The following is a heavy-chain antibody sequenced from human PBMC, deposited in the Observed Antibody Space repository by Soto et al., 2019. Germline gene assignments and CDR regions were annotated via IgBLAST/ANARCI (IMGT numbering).Heavy chain of an antibody. CDR2: ISSSGSTI. J-gene: IGHJ6*03. Sequence: PGGSQRLSCAASGFTFSDYYVSWIRQAPGKGLEWVSYISSSGSTIYYADSVKGRFTISRDNAKNSLYLQMNSLRAEDTAVYYCARDLVLFDKTSSSPLYYYYYMDVWGKGTTVTVSS. CDR3: ARDLVLFDKTSSSPLYYYYYMDV. V-gene: IGHV3-11*01. CDR1: GFTFSDYY. D-gene: IGHD6-13*01.